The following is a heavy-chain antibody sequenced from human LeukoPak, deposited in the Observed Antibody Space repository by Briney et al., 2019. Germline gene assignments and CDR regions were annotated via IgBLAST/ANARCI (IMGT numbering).Heavy chain of an antibody. Sequence: ASVKVSCKASGYTFTSYGISWVRQALGQGLEWMGWISAYSDNTNFAQKLQGRVTMTTDTSTSTAYMELRSLRSDDTAVYYCARGSSVAAAGYNWFDPWGQGTLVTVSS. V-gene: IGHV1-18*01. CDR2: ISAYSDNT. CDR3: ARGSSVAAAGYNWFDP. D-gene: IGHD6-13*01. J-gene: IGHJ5*02. CDR1: GYTFTSYG.